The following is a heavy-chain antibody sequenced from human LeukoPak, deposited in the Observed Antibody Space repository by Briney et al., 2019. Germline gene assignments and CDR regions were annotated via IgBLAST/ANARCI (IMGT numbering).Heavy chain of an antibody. Sequence: SETLSLTCTVSGGSISSYYWSWIRQPPGKGLEWIGEINHSGSTNYNPSLKSRVTISVDTSKNQFSLKLSSVTAADTGVYYCARTTFRKSGSYPWGQGTLVTVSS. CDR3: ARTTFRKSGSYP. D-gene: IGHD1-26*01. CDR2: INHSGST. CDR1: GGSISSYY. V-gene: IGHV4-34*01. J-gene: IGHJ4*02.